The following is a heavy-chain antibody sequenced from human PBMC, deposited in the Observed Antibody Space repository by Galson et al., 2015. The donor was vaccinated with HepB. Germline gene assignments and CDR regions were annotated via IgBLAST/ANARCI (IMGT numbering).Heavy chain of an antibody. J-gene: IGHJ4*02. Sequence: SLRLSCAASGFTFSSYAMHWVRQAPGKGLEWVAVISYDGSNKYYADSVKGRFTISRDNSKNTLYLQMNSLRAEDTAVYYCAREYFRGGGYFPYPFDYWGQGTLVTVSS. CDR1: GFTFSSYA. CDR2: ISYDGSNK. V-gene: IGHV3-30-3*01. CDR3: AREYFRGGGYFPYPFDY. D-gene: IGHD3-22*01.